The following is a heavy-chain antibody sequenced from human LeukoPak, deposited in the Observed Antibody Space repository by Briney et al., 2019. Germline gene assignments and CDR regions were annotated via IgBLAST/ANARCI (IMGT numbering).Heavy chain of an antibody. CDR2: INPNSGGT. Sequence: ASVKASCKASGYTFTGYYMHWVRQAPGQGLEWMGWINPNSGGTNYAQKFQGRVTMTRDTSISTAYMELSRLRSDDTAVYYCARAPFIRGALYNWFDPWGQGTLVTVSS. D-gene: IGHD3-10*01. CDR1: GYTFTGYY. V-gene: IGHV1-2*02. CDR3: ARAPFIRGALYNWFDP. J-gene: IGHJ5*02.